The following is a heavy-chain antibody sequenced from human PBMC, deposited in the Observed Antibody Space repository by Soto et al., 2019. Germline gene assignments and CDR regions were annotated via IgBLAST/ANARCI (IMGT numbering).Heavy chain of an antibody. D-gene: IGHD3-3*01. CDR1: GFTFSSYA. CDR2: ISGSGGST. V-gene: IGHV3-23*01. J-gene: IGHJ3*02. CDR3: ANSWYYDFWSGYYRDDAFDI. Sequence: GGSLRLSCAASGFTFSSYAMSWVRQAPGKGLEWVSAISGSGGSTYYADSVKGRFTTSRDNSKNTLYLQMNSLRAEDTAVYYCANSWYYDFWSGYYRDDAFDIWGQGTMVTVSS.